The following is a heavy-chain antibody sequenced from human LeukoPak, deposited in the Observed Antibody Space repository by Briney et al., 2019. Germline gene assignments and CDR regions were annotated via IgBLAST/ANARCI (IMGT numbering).Heavy chain of an antibody. CDR2: ISWNSGSI. CDR1: GFTFSSYA. J-gene: IGHJ4*02. CDR3: AKDQYYYDSSGYLDY. V-gene: IGHV3-9*01. Sequence: GGSLRLSCAASGFTFSSYAMSWVRQAPGKGLEWVSGISWNSGSIGYADSVKGRFTISRDNAKNSLYLQMNSLRAEDTALYYCAKDQYYYDSSGYLDYWGQGTLVTVSS. D-gene: IGHD3-22*01.